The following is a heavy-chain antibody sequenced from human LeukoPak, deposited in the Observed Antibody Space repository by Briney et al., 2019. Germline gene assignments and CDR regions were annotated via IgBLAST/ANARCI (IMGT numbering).Heavy chain of an antibody. V-gene: IGHV3-11*01. CDR2: ISSSGSTI. Sequence: GGSLRLSRAASGFTFSDYYMSWIRQAPGKGLEWVSYISSSGSTIYYADSVKGRFTISRDNAKNSLYLQMNSLGAEDTAVYYCARAYGSGSYLAIWGQGTLVTVSS. CDR1: GFTFSDYY. D-gene: IGHD3-10*01. CDR3: ARAYGSGSYLAI. J-gene: IGHJ4*02.